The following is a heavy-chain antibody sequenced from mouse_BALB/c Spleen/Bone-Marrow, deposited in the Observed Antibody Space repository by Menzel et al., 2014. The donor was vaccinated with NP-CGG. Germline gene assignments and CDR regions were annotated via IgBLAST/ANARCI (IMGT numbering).Heavy chain of an antibody. CDR3: ARWEYYAMDY. Sequence: VQLQQPGAELVKPGASVKLSGTASGFNIKDTYMHWVKQRPEQGLEWIGRIDPANGNTKYDPKFQGKATITADTSSNTAYLQLSSLTSEDTAVYYCARWEYYAMDYWGQGTSVTVSS. CDR2: IDPANGNT. D-gene: IGHD4-1*01. V-gene: IGHV14-3*02. J-gene: IGHJ4*01. CDR1: GFNIKDTY.